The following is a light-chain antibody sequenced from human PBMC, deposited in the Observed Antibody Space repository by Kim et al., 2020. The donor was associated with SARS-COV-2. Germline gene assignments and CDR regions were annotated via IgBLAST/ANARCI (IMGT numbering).Light chain of an antibody. CDR2: DAS. Sequence: DIQMTKSPSSLSASVGDRVTITCQATQDISNYLNWYHQKPGKAPKLLIYDASNLETGVPSRFSGSGFGTDFTFTISSLQPEDIGTYYCQQYDNVPITFGQGTRLEIK. CDR3: QQYDNVPIT. CDR1: QDISNY. J-gene: IGKJ5*01. V-gene: IGKV1-33*01.